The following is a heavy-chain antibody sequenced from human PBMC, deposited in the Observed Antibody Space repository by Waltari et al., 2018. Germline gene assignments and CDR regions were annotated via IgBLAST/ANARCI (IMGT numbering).Heavy chain of an antibody. J-gene: IGHJ1*01. CDR2: INPNSGGT. D-gene: IGHD4-17*01. Sequence: QVQLVQSGAEVKKPGASVKVSCKASGYTFTGYYMHWVRQAPGQGLEWMGWINPNSGGTNYATKFQGRVTMTRDTSISTAYMELSRLRADDTAVYYCAMWNGDYGSFQHWGQGTLVTVSS. V-gene: IGHV1-2*02. CDR3: AMWNGDYGSFQH. CDR1: GYTFTGYY.